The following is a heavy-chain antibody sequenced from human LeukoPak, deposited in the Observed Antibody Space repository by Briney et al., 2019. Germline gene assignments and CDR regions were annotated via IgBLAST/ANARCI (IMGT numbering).Heavy chain of an antibody. V-gene: IGHV3-15*04. CDR2: IESKTDGGTT. D-gene: IGHD1-26*01. CDR3: ARDKVVGPTICDY. CDR1: GFSFSDAW. Sequence: PGGSLRLSCAASGFSFSDAWMSWVRQIPGKGLEWVGRIESKTDGGTTDYAAPVKGRFTISRDDSTNTLYLQMNSLRAEDTAVYYCARDKVVGPTICDYWGQGALVTVSS. J-gene: IGHJ4*02.